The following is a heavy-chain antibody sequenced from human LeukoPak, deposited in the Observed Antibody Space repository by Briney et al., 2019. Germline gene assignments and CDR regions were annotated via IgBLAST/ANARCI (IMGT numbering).Heavy chain of an antibody. D-gene: IGHD2-8*01. J-gene: IGHJ4*02. V-gene: IGHV1-2*02. Sequence: ASVKVSCKASGYTFTSYGISWVRQAPGQGLEWMGWINPNSGGTNYAQKFQGRVTMTRDTSISTAYMELSRLRPDDTAVYYCARVLGYCTNGVCPLPDYWGQGTLVTVSS. CDR3: ARVLGYCTNGVCPLPDY. CDR1: GYTFTSYG. CDR2: INPNSGGT.